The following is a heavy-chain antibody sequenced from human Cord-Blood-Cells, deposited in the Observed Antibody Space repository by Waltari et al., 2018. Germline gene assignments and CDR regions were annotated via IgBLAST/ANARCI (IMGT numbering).Heavy chain of an antibody. V-gene: IGHV5-51*01. CDR1: GYSFTSYW. CDR3: ARLPVNYCTGGVCYAFDI. Sequence: EVQLVQSGAEVKKPGEYLKISCKGYGYSFTSYWIGWVSQMPGKGLEWMGVIYPGDSDTRYSRSFQGQVTISADKSISTAYLQWSSLKASDTAMYYCARLPVNYCTGGVCYAFDIWGQGTMVTVSS. D-gene: IGHD2-8*02. CDR2: IYPGDSDT. J-gene: IGHJ3*02.